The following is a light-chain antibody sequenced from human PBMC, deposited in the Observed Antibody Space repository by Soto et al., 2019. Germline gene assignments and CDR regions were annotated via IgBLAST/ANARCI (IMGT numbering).Light chain of an antibody. CDR1: QSVGSSY. Sequence: EIVLTQSPGTLSLSPGERATLSCRASQSVGSSYLAWYQQKPGQAPRLLIYGASSRATGIPDRFSGSGSGTDFTLNIRRLEPEDFAVYYCQQYGSSPTWTFGQGTKVEI. CDR3: QQYGSSPTWT. J-gene: IGKJ1*01. CDR2: GAS. V-gene: IGKV3-20*01.